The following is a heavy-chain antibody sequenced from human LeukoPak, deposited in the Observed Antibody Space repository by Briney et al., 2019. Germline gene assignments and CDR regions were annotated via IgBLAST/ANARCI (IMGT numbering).Heavy chain of an antibody. CDR2: ISGSSSNT. D-gene: IGHD2/OR15-2a*01. J-gene: IGHJ4*02. V-gene: IGHV3-11*05. Sequence: PGGSLRLSCAASGFTFSDYHMTWIRQAPGKGLEWVSYISGSSSNTNYADSVKGRFTISRDNAKNSLYLQMNSLRAEDTAVYFCARDSYYSSDFWGQGTLVTVSS. CDR1: GFTFSDYH. CDR3: ARDSYYSSDF.